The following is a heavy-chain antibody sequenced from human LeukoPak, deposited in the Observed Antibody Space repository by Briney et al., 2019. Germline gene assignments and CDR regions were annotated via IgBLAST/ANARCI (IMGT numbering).Heavy chain of an antibody. V-gene: IGHV1-18*01. Sequence: AASVKVSCKASGYTFTSYGISWVRQAPGQGLEWMGWISAYNGNTNYAQKLQGRVTMTTDKSTSTPYMELRSLRCDDTAVYYCARGIAAAGREGRYYYYMDVWGKGTTVTVSS. D-gene: IGHD6-13*01. CDR3: ARGIAAAGREGRYYYYMDV. J-gene: IGHJ6*03. CDR1: GYTFTSYG. CDR2: ISAYNGNT.